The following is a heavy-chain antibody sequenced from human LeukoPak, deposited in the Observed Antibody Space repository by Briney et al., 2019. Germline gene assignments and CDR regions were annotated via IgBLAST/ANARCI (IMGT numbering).Heavy chain of an antibody. D-gene: IGHD1-26*01. CDR1: GGSISTYY. V-gene: IGHV4-59*01. CDR3: AREVSGASEIDY. Sequence: SETLSLTCTVSGGSISTYYWSWIRQPPGKGLEWIGYIYYSGNTNYDPSHKSRVTISVDTSKNQFSLKLGSVTAADTAVYYCAREVSGASEIDYWGQGTLVTVSS. CDR2: IYYSGNT. J-gene: IGHJ4*02.